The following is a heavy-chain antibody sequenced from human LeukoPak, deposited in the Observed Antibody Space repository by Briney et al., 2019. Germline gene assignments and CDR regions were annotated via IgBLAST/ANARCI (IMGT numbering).Heavy chain of an antibody. V-gene: IGHV4-38-2*02. CDR3: ARDFTTGYSSSWYPAVDDAFDI. CDR1: GYSISSGYY. J-gene: IGHJ3*02. CDR2: IYHSGST. Sequence: SETLSLTCTVSGYSISSGYYWGWIRQPPGRGLEWIGSIYHSGSTYYNPSLKSRVTISVDTSKNQFSLKLSSVTAADTAVYYCARDFTTGYSSSWYPAVDDAFDIWGQGTMVTVSS. D-gene: IGHD6-13*01.